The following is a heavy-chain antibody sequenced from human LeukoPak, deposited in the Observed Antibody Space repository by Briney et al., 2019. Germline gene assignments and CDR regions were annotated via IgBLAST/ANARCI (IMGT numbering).Heavy chain of an antibody. D-gene: IGHD1-26*01. CDR2: INPNSGGT. CDR3: ARVGGEWELLTWFDP. CDR1: GYTFTGYY. V-gene: IGHV1-2*02. Sequence: ASVKVSCKASGYTFTGYYMHWVRQAPGQGLEWMGWINPNSGGTNYAQKFQGRVTMTRDTSISTAYMELSRLRSDDTAVYYCARVGGEWELLTWFDPWGQGTLVTVSS. J-gene: IGHJ5*02.